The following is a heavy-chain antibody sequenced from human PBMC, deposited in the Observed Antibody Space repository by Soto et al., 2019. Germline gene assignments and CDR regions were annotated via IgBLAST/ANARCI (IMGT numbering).Heavy chain of an antibody. D-gene: IGHD3-9*01. J-gene: IGHJ6*02. V-gene: IGHV6-1*01. Sequence: SQTLSLTCGISGDSVSSNSAAWNWIRQSPSRGLEWLGRTYYRSNWYSHYAISVKSRITINPDTSKNQFSLQLTSVTPDDTAVYYCARTSGHLDVWGRGTTVTVSS. CDR3: ARTSGHLDV. CDR2: TYYRSNWYS. CDR1: GDSVSSNSAA.